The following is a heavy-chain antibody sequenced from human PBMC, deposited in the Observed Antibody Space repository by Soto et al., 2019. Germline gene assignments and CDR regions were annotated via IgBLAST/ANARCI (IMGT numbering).Heavy chain of an antibody. Sequence: SETLSLTCTVSGGSISSYYWSWIRQPPGKGLEWIGYIYYSGSTNYNPSLKSRVTISVDTSKNQFSLKLSSVTAADTAVYYCARDPPYYDILTGYYSDAFDIWGQGTMVTVS. CDR2: IYYSGST. CDR3: ARDPPYYDILTGYYSDAFDI. CDR1: GGSISSYY. J-gene: IGHJ3*02. D-gene: IGHD3-9*01. V-gene: IGHV4-59*01.